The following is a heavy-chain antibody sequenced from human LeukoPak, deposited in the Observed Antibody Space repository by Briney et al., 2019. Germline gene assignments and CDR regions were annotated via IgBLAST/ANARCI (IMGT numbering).Heavy chain of an antibody. D-gene: IGHD3-22*01. CDR1: GYSFTSYW. CDR2: IDPSDSYT. J-gene: IGHJ5*02. V-gene: IGHV5-10-1*01. Sequence: GESLKISCNGSGYSFTSYWINWVRQMPGKGLEWMGRIDPSDSYTKYSPSFQGHVTMSADKSISTAYLQWSSLKASDTAMYYCASRPYYYDGWFNPWGQGTLVTVSS. CDR3: ASRPYYYDGWFNP.